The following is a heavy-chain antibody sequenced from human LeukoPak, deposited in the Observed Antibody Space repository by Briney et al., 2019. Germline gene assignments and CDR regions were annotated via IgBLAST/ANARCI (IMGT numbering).Heavy chain of an antibody. CDR2: MNPNSGNT. V-gene: IGHV1-8*01. J-gene: IGHJ4*02. D-gene: IGHD6-19*01. CDR1: GYTFTSYD. CDR3: ARDSWYSSGWYDY. Sequence: ASVKVSCKASGYTFTSYDINWVRQATGQGLEWMGWMNPNSGNTGYAQKFQGRVTMTRNTSISTAYMELSRLRSDDTAVYYCARDSWYSSGWYDYWGQGTLVTVSS.